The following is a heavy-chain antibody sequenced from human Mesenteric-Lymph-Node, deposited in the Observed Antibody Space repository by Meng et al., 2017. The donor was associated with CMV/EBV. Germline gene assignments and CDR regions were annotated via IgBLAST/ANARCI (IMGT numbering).Heavy chain of an antibody. V-gene: IGHV3-66*01. D-gene: IGHD3-10*01. CDR2: IYRGDNT. J-gene: IGHJ4*02. CDR1: GFNVREKY. Sequence: VGAGGGLVQPGGSLRLSCAAPGFNVREKYMGWVRQAPGKGLEWVCIIYRGDNTYYIDSVKDRFTVSRDNSKNTMYLQMNSLRVEDTAVYYCTGDSVSNPNLDYWGQGTLVTVSS. CDR3: TGDSVSNPNLDY.